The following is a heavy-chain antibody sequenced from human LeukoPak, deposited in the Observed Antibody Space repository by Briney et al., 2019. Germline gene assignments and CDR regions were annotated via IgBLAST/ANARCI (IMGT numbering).Heavy chain of an antibody. CDR2: IIPIFGTA. Sequence: GASVNVSCKASGGTFSSYAISWVRQAPGQGLEWMGGIIPIFGTANYAQKFQGRVTITADESTSTAYMELSSLRSEDTAVYYCARDRSGAPLIGWFDPWGQGTLVTVSS. J-gene: IGHJ5*02. CDR1: GGTFSSYA. CDR3: ARDRSGAPLIGWFDP. V-gene: IGHV1-69*13. D-gene: IGHD3-3*01.